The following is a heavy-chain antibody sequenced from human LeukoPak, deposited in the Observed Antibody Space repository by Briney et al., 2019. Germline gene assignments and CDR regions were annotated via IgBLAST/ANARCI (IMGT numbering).Heavy chain of an antibody. D-gene: IGHD4/OR15-4a*01. CDR2: IHYSGST. CDR3: ARRAGAYSHPYDY. V-gene: IGHV4-39*07. J-gene: IGHJ4*02. CDR1: GGSISSSSYY. Sequence: SETLSLTCTVSGGSISSSSYYWTWIRQPPGKGLEWIGSIHYSGSTYYNPALKSRVTISVDTSKNQFSLKLSSVTAADTAVYYCARRAGAYSHPYDYWGQGTLVTVSS.